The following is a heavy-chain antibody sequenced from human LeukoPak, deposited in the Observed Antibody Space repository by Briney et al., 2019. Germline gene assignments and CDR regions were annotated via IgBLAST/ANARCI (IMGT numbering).Heavy chain of an antibody. CDR3: AASFLRFSPDFDY. D-gene: IGHD3-3*01. Sequence: GASVTVSCKVSGYTLSELSIHWVRQAPGKGREGVGGLDPNDGETIYAQKFQGRVIMTEHTSTDTAYMELSSLRSEDTAVFYCAASFLRFSPDFDYWGQGTLVTVSS. CDR1: GYTLSELS. J-gene: IGHJ4*02. V-gene: IGHV1-24*01. CDR2: LDPNDGET.